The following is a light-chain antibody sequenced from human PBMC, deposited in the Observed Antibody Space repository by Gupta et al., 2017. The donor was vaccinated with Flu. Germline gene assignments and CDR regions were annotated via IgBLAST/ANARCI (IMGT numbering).Light chain of an antibody. CDR2: QES. J-gene: IGLJ2*01. V-gene: IGLV3-1*01. Sequence: PGQTATITCSGDTLGYNFASWYQHRPGQSPLLLIYQESKRPAGIPDRFSGANSGNTATLTVSGTQAMDEADYYCQAWDRGTVVFGGGTRLTVL. CDR1: TLGYNF. CDR3: QAWDRGTVV.